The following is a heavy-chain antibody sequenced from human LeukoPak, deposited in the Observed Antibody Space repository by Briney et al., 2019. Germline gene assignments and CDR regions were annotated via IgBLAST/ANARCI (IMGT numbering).Heavy chain of an antibody. Sequence: SGTLSFTCAVSGGSISSSNWWRWIRQPPGKGLEWIGSIYYSGSTYYNPSLKSRVTISVDTSKNQFSLKLSSVTAADTAVYYCVSYDYVWGSYRSYYYYYMDVWGKGTTVTVSS. D-gene: IGHD3-16*02. CDR3: VSYDYVWGSYRSYYYYYMDV. CDR2: IYYSGST. CDR1: GGSISSSNW. J-gene: IGHJ6*03. V-gene: IGHV4-4*02.